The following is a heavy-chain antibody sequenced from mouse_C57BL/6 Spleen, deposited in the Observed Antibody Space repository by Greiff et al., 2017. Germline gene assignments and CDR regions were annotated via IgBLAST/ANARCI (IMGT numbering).Heavy chain of an antibody. D-gene: IGHD1-1*01. Sequence: EVQGVESGGGLVKPGGSLKLSCAASGFTFSSYAMSWVRQTPEKRLEWVAYISSGGDYIYYADTVKGRFTISRDNARNTLYLQMSSLKSEDTAMYYCTRDGTVVATGLDYWGQGTTLTVSS. CDR1: GFTFSSYA. V-gene: IGHV5-9-1*02. CDR2: ISSGGDYI. J-gene: IGHJ2*01. CDR3: TRDGTVVATGLDY.